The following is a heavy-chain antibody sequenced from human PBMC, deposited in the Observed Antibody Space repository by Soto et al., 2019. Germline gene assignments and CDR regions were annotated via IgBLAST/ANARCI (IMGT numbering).Heavy chain of an antibody. CDR3: PTGGYSVSRYWRHGMDV. J-gene: IGHJ6*02. CDR1: GFTFSIAW. CDR2: IQSKVDGGTA. Sequence: EVQLVESGGGLVKPGGSLRLSCAASGFTFSIAWMHWVRQAPGKGLEWVGRIQSKVDGGTADYAEPVTGRFTISRDDSENTVYLQTDSLKIEDTAIYYCPTGGYSVSRYWRHGMDVWGQGTTVTVSS. V-gene: IGHV3-15*07. D-gene: IGHD5-12*01.